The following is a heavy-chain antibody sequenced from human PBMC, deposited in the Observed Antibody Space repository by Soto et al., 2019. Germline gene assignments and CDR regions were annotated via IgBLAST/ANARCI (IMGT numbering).Heavy chain of an antibody. Sequence: PGGSLRLSCAASGFPFSTYPMNWVRQVPGKGLEWVSGISGSGISTFYADSVKGRFTISRDNPKNTVYLQMNRLRAEDTALYYCVKLPVTTASYYYFGMDVWGQGTTVTVSS. D-gene: IGHD4-4*01. CDR2: ISGSGIST. CDR1: GFPFSTYP. V-gene: IGHV3-23*01. CDR3: VKLPVTTASYYYFGMDV. J-gene: IGHJ6*02.